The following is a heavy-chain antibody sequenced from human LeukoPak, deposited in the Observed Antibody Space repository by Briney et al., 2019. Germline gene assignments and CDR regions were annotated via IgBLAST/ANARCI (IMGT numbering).Heavy chain of an antibody. CDR2: IKQDGSEK. V-gene: IGHV3-7*01. J-gene: IGHJ6*02. CDR3: ARDPYSSGWPSYYYYGMDV. D-gene: IGHD6-19*01. Sequence: GGSLRLSCAASGFTFSSYSMNWVRQAPGKGLEWVANIKQDGSEKYYVDSVKGRFTISRDNAKNSLYPQMNSLRAEDTAVYYCARDPYSSGWPSYYYYGMDVWGQGTTVTVSS. CDR1: GFTFSSYS.